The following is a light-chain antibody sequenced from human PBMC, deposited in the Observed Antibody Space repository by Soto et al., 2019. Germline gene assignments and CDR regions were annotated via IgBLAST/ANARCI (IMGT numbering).Light chain of an antibody. Sequence: DIQMTQTPTSQSASVGDRVTITCRASQSISTYLNWYQQKPGKAXKLLIYAGPTLQSGVPSRFSGSGGGTEYTLTISSMQTEDFATYDCQQLNSYPLITFDPGTKVEI. J-gene: IGKJ3*01. CDR2: AGP. CDR3: QQLNSYPLIT. V-gene: IGKV1-9*01. CDR1: QSISTY.